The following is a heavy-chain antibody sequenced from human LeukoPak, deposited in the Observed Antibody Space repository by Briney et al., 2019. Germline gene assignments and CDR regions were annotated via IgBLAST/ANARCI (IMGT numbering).Heavy chain of an antibody. CDR3: ARDPVVVEVVIAGVGWFDP. V-gene: IGHV1-69*04. D-gene: IGHD2-2*01. Sequence: ASVKVSCKASGGTFSTYSITWVRQAPGQGLEWMGRIIPVVDVAHYAQKFRGRVAITADISTSTAYMELSSLRSEDTAVYYCARDPVVVEVVIAGVGWFDPWGQGSLVTVSS. CDR2: IIPVVDVA. CDR1: GGTFSTYS. J-gene: IGHJ5*02.